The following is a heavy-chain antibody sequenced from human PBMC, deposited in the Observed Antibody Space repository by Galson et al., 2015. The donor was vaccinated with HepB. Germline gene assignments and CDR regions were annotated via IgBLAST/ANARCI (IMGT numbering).Heavy chain of an antibody. J-gene: IGHJ6*02. CDR2: IKSKTDGGTT. CDR1: GFTFSNAW. D-gene: IGHD4-17*01. CDR3: TTGNPLTTVTTGGMDV. Sequence: SLRLSCAASGFTFSNAWMSWVRQAPGKGLEWVGRIKSKTDGGTTDYAAPVKGRFTISRDDSKNTLYLQMNSLKTEDTAVYYCTTGNPLTTVTTGGMDVWGQGTTVTVSS. V-gene: IGHV3-15*01.